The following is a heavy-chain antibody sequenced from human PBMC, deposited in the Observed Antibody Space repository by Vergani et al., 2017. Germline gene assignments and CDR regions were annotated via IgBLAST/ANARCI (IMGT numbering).Heavy chain of an antibody. D-gene: IGHD6-6*01. J-gene: IGHJ3*02. CDR1: GGSISSGGYY. V-gene: IGHV4-31*03. CDR2: IYYSGST. CDR3: ARDFEYSNSVHTFDI. Sequence: QVQLQESGPGLVKPSQTLSLPCTVSGGSISSGGYYWSWIRQPPGEGLEWIGYIYYSGSTYYNPSLKSRVTISVDTSENQFSLKLSSVTAADTAVYYCARDFEYSNSVHTFDIWGQGTMVTVSS.